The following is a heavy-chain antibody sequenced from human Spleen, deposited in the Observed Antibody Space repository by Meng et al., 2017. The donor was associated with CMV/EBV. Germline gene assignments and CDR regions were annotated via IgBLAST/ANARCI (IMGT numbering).Heavy chain of an antibody. J-gene: IGHJ4*02. CDR3: TTDDGYGLDY. CDR1: GFTCSDRY. V-gene: IGHV3-72*01. CDR2: IRNRAHNYIA. D-gene: IGHD2-21*02. Sequence: CAGSGFTCSDRYMDWVRQAPGKGLEWVGRIRNRAHNYIADYAASLKDRFTISRDDSKNSLYLQMNSLKTEDTAVYYCTTDDGYGLDYWGQGSLVTVSS.